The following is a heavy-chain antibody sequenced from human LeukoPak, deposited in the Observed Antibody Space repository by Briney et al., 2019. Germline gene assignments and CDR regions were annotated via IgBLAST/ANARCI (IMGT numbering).Heavy chain of an antibody. V-gene: IGHV3-74*01. J-gene: IGHJ4*02. CDR1: GFTFSSYW. CDR3: ARTWELLPDFDY. D-gene: IGHD1-26*01. Sequence: QPGGSLRLSCAASGFTFSSYWMHWVRQAPGKGLVWVSRINSDGGSTSYADSVKGRFTISRDNAKNTLYLQMNSLRAEDTAVYYCARTWELLPDFDYWGQGTLVTVSS. CDR2: INSDGGST.